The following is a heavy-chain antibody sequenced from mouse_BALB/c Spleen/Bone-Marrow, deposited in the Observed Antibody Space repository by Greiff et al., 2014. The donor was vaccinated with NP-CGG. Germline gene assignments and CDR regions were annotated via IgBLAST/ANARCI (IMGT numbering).Heavy chain of an antibody. J-gene: IGHJ4*01. CDR2: INPSSAYT. CDR3: TIRYYAMDY. Sequence: VQLQQSGAELARPGASVKMSCQASGYTFTRYTMHWEKQRPGQGLECIGYINPSSAYTNYNQKFKDKATLTADKSSSTAYMQLSSLTSEDSAVYYCTIRYYAMDYWGQGTSVTISS. CDR1: GYTFTRYT. V-gene: IGHV1-4*01. D-gene: IGHD1-1*01.